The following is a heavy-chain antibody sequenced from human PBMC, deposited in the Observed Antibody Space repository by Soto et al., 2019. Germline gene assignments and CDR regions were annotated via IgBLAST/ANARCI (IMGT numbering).Heavy chain of an antibody. D-gene: IGHD3-22*01. CDR3: AHRLGRSYYYDSSGYPRYPEYLQH. Sequence: SGPTLVNPTQTLTLTCTFSGFSLSTSGVGVGWIRQPPGKALEWLALIYWDDDKRYSPSLKSRLTITKDTSKNQVVLTMTNMDPVDTATYYCAHRLGRSYYYDSSGYPRYPEYLQHWGQGTLVTVSS. CDR1: GFSLSTSGVG. V-gene: IGHV2-5*02. J-gene: IGHJ1*01. CDR2: IYWDDDK.